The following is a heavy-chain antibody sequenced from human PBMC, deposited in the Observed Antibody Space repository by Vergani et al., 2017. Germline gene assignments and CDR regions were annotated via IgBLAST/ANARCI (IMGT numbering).Heavy chain of an antibody. Sequence: QVQLVQSGAEVKKPGASVKVSCKASGYTFTGYYMHWVRQAPGQGLEWMGWINPNSGGTNYAQKIQGRVTMTRDTSISTAYMELSRLRSDDTAVYYCASSRITAAGRYYYYYGMDVWGQGTTVTVSS. J-gene: IGHJ6*02. CDR2: INPNSGGT. CDR1: GYTFTGYY. V-gene: IGHV1-2*02. D-gene: IGHD6-13*01. CDR3: ASSRITAAGRYYYYYGMDV.